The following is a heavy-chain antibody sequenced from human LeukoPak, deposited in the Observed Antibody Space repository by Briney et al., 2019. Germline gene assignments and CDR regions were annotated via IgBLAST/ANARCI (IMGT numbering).Heavy chain of an antibody. D-gene: IGHD4-17*01. CDR2: ISYDGTNK. CDR1: GFTFINYG. Sequence: GGSLRLSCAASGFTFINYGMHWVRQAPGKGLEWVAVISYDGTNKYYANSVKGRFTISRDNSKNTLYLQMNSLKTDDTAVYYCANYGDYQYFDYWGQGTPVTVSS. V-gene: IGHV3-30*18. J-gene: IGHJ4*02. CDR3: ANYGDYQYFDY.